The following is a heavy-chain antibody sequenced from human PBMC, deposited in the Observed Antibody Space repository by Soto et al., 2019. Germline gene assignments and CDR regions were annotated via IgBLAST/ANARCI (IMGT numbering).Heavy chain of an antibody. Sequence: EVQLVESGGGLVQPGGSLRLSCAASGFSVSNNYMRWVRQAPGKGLEWVSLIYSGGATYYADSVKGRFTISRDNSNNTLYLQMNSPRAEDTAVYYCARDGTYNWVGGQGILVTVSS. J-gene: IGHJ4*02. CDR2: IYSGGAT. CDR1: GFSVSNNY. V-gene: IGHV3-66*01. CDR3: ARDGTYNWV. D-gene: IGHD1-1*01.